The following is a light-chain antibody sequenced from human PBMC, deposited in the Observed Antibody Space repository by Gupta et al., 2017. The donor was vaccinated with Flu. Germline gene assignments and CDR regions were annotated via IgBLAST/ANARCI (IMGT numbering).Light chain of an antibody. Sequence: IVLTQSPGTLSLSPGEGAALPWRARQSVRNNYLAWYQHKPGQAPRLLIYDASSRAPGMPDRFSGGGAGTYFTLTISRLEPEDFAVYYWQSYSGSPTWTFGQGTKVEIK. CDR1: QSVRNNY. CDR3: QSYSGSPTWT. V-gene: IGKV3-20*01. J-gene: IGKJ1*01. CDR2: DAS.